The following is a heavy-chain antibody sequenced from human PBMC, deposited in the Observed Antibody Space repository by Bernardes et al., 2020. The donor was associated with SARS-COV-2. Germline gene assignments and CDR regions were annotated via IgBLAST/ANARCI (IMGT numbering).Heavy chain of an antibody. Sequence: GGSLRLSCAASGFTFSSYGMHWVRQAPGKGLEWVAAISYDGSNKHYADSVKGRFTISRDNSKNTLYLQMNSLRAEDTAVYYCAKVLYYYDSSGYYDIDYWGQATLVTVSS. CDR2: ISYDGSNK. CDR1: GFTFSSYG. V-gene: IGHV3-30*18. J-gene: IGHJ4*02. CDR3: AKVLYYYDSSGYYDIDY. D-gene: IGHD3-22*01.